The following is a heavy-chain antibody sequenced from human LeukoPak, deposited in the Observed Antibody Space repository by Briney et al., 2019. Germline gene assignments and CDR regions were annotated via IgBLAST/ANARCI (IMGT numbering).Heavy chain of an antibody. D-gene: IGHD2-2*01. CDR2: ISHSGST. J-gene: IGHJ6*04. Sequence: SETLSLTCAVYGGSFSGYYWSWIRQPPGKGLEWIGEISHSGSTNYNPSLKSRVTISVDTSKNQFSLKLSSVTAADTAVYYCARSAVVVPAAMHYYYGMDVWGKGTTVTVSS. V-gene: IGHV4-34*01. CDR3: ARSAVVVPAAMHYYYGMDV. CDR1: GGSFSGYY.